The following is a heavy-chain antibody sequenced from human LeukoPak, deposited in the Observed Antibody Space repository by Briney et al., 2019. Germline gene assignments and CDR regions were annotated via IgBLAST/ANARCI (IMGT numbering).Heavy chain of an antibody. V-gene: IGHV3-21*01. D-gene: IGHD3-10*01. J-gene: IGHJ3*02. CDR3: ARSEFEAFDM. CDR1: GFIFSYYS. Sequence: GGSLRLSCAASGFIFSYYSMNWVRQAPGKGLEWVSSINSNSNYMSYADSVKGRFTISRDNAKNSLYLQMTSLRAEDTGVYYCARSEFEAFDMWGQGTMVTVSS. CDR2: INSNSNYM.